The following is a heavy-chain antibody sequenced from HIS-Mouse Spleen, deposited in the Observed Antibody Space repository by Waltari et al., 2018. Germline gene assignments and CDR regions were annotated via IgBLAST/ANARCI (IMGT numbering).Heavy chain of an antibody. CDR1: GGSFSGYY. Sequence: QVQLQQWGAGLLKPSETLSLTCAVYGGSFSGYYWIWIPQPPGKGLDWIGEINHSGSTNYNPSLKSRVTISVDTSKNQFSLKLSSVTAADTAVYYCAGRAYSSGWYFDYWGQGTLVTVSS. CDR3: AGRAYSSGWYFDY. J-gene: IGHJ4*02. CDR2: INHSGST. V-gene: IGHV4-34*01. D-gene: IGHD6-19*01.